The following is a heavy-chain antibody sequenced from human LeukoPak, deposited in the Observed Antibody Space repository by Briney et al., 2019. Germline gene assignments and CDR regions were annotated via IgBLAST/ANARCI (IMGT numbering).Heavy chain of an antibody. D-gene: IGHD5-12*01. V-gene: IGHV1-3*01. CDR2: INAGNGNT. CDR3: ARGVATNRYYFDY. J-gene: IGHJ4*02. CDR1: GYTFTSYA. Sequence: ASVKDSCKASGYTFTSYAMHWVGQAPGQRLEWMGWINAGNGNTKYSQKFQGRVTITRDTSASTAYMELSSLRSEDTAVYSCARGVATNRYYFDYWGQGTLVTVSS.